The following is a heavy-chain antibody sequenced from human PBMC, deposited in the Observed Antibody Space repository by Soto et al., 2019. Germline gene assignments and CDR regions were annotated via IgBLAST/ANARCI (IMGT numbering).Heavy chain of an antibody. Sequence: TGGSLRLSCAASGFTFNSQDMGWVRQAPGMGLEWVSGISASGDSTQYADSVKGRFTISRDNSKNTLYLQMSSLRAEDTAVYYCANDAPRPNGWYYFDYWGHGTLVTVSS. J-gene: IGHJ4*01. CDR1: GFTFNSQD. CDR3: ANDAPRPNGWYYFDY. D-gene: IGHD6-19*01. CDR2: ISASGDST. V-gene: IGHV3-23*01.